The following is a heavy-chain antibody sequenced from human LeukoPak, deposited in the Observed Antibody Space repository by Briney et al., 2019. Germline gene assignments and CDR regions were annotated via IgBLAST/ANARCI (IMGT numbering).Heavy chain of an antibody. CDR1: GFTFSTYW. CDR3: ARFHQYTSGDY. D-gene: IGHD6-19*01. V-gene: IGHV3-21*01. CDR2: ISQSSSNI. Sequence: GGSLRLSCAASGFTFSTYWMTWVRQAPGKGLEWVSSISQSSSNIYYADSIKGRFTISRDNAKNSLYLQLNSLRAEDMAVYYCARFHQYTSGDYWGQGTLVTVSS. J-gene: IGHJ4*02.